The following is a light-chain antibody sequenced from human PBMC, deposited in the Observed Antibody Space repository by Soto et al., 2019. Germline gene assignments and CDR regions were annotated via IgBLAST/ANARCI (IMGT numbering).Light chain of an antibody. CDR1: SSDVGGYNY. V-gene: IGLV2-11*01. CDR3: CSYAGTYSWV. Sequence: QSVLTQPRSVSGSPGQSVTISCTGTSSDVGGYNYVSWYQQQPDKAPKLMIYDVNKRPSGVPDRFSGSKSGNTASLTISGLQAEDEADYYCCSYAGTYSWVFGGGTQLTVL. CDR2: DVN. J-gene: IGLJ3*02.